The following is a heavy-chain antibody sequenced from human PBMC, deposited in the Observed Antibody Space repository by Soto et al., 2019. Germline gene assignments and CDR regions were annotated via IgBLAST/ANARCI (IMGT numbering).Heavy chain of an antibody. D-gene: IGHD6-19*01. CDR2: INHSGST. Sequence: LSLTCAVYGGSFSGYYWSWIRQPPGKGLEWIGEINHSGSTNYNPSLKSRVTISVDTSKNQFSLKLSSVTAADTAVYYCARNQWLVPVNWGQGTLVTVSS. V-gene: IGHV4-34*01. CDR1: GGSFSGYY. J-gene: IGHJ4*02. CDR3: ARNQWLVPVN.